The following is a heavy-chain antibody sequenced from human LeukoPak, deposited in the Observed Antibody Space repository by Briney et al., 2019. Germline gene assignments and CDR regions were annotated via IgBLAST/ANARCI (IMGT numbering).Heavy chain of an antibody. CDR3: AKRGYCSGITCYLNYFDP. Sequence: GESLKISCAASGFTFSSYGMSWVRQAPGKGLEWVSDISGSGDRTDYADSVKGRLTISRDNSKDTVYLEMNSVRAEDTAIYYCAKRGYCSGITCYLNYFDPWGQGTLVTVSS. J-gene: IGHJ5*02. CDR2: ISGSGDRT. D-gene: IGHD2-2*03. V-gene: IGHV3-23*01. CDR1: GFTFSSYG.